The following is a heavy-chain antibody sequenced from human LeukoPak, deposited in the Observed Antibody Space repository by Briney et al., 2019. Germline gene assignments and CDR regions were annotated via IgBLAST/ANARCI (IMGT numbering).Heavy chain of an antibody. V-gene: IGHV3-23*01. CDR2: ISGSGGFT. J-gene: IGHJ4*02. D-gene: IGHD6-13*01. Sequence: GGSLRLSCEASGFSFSKHAMSWVRQAPGKGLEWVSAISGSGGFTYYADSVKGRFTISRDNSKNTLYLQMNSLRAEDTAVYYCAKQGRGLAAAYFDFWGQGTLVTVSS. CDR1: GFSFSKHA. CDR3: AKQGRGLAAAYFDF.